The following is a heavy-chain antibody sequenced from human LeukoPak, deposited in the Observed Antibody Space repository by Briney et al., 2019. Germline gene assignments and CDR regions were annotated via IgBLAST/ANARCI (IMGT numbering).Heavy chain of an antibody. Sequence: SETLSLTCTVSGGSISISNYYWAWIRQPPGKGLEWIGSVYYSGSTWYNASLKGRVTISADTSKNQFSLKLSYVTAADTALFYCARHPHNGGYDSWGQRTLVTASS. D-gene: IGHD3-16*01. CDR2: VYYSGST. J-gene: IGHJ5*01. CDR3: ARHPHNGGYDS. V-gene: IGHV4-39*01. CDR1: GGSISISNYY.